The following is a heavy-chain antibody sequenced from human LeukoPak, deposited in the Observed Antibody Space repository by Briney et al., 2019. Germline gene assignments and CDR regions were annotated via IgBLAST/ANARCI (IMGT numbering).Heavy chain of an antibody. J-gene: IGHJ4*02. V-gene: IGHV1-2*02. D-gene: IGHD1-1*01. CDR1: GYPFTDYF. Sequence: GASVKVSCKASGYPFTDYFMQWVRHAPGQGLEWMGWINPNSGGTSYAQKFQGRVTMTRDTSISTAYMELSRLRSDDTAVYYCARDYELGTAGTAYEYFDYWGQGTLVTVSS. CDR2: INPNSGGT. CDR3: ARDYELGTAGTAYEYFDY.